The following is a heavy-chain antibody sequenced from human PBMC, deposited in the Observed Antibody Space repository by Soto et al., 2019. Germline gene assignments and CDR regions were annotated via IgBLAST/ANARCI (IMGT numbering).Heavy chain of an antibody. D-gene: IGHD3-22*01. CDR1: GGTFSSYA. J-gene: IGHJ6*02. CDR3: GVVVDKHYYYGMDV. CDR2: IIPIFGTA. V-gene: IGHV1-69*12. Sequence: QVQLVQSGAEVKKPGSSVKVSCKASGGTFSSYAISWVRQAPGQGLEWMGGIIPIFGTADYAQKFQGRVTIPADGSTSTDYMELSRLISEDTAVYYCGVVVDKHYYYGMDVWGQGTTVTVSS.